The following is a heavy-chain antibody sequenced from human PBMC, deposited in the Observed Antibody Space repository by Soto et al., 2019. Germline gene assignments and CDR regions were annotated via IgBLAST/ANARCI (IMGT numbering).Heavy chain of an antibody. D-gene: IGHD6-13*01. V-gene: IGHV1-2*04. J-gene: IGHJ4*02. Sequence: ASVKVSCKASGYTFTGYYMHWVRQAPGQGLEWMGWINPNSGGTNYAQKFQGWVTMTRDTSISTAYMELSRLRSDDTAVYYCARDEGGYSSSWYIHWGQGTLVTVSS. CDR2: INPNSGGT. CDR1: GYTFTGYY. CDR3: ARDEGGYSSSWYIH.